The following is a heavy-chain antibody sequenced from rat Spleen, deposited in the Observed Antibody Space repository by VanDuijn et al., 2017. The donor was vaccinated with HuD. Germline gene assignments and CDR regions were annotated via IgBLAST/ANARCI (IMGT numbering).Heavy chain of an antibody. CDR1: GHSIISTY. J-gene: IGHJ2*01. D-gene: IGHD5-1*01. CDR2: MSYSGTT. V-gene: IGHV3-1*01. Sequence: EVQLQESGPGLVKPSQSLSLTCSVTGHSIISTYWGWIRKFPGNKMEWMGYMSYSGTTTYNPSLKSRFSMTRDTSKNQFFLQLNSVTTEDTATYYCARHSWELDYWGQGVMVTVSS. CDR3: ARHSWELDY.